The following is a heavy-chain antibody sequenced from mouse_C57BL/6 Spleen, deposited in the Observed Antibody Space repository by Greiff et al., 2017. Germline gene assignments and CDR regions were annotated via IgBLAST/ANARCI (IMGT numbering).Heavy chain of an antibody. CDR2: INPSNGGT. V-gene: IGHV1-53*01. CDR3: ARGAYYSNYERGRDFDY. Sequence: VQLQQPGTELVKPGASVKLSCKASGYTFTSYWMHWVKQRPGQGLEWIGNINPSNGGTNYNEKFKGKATLTVDKASSTAYMQLSSLTSEDSAVYYCARGAYYSNYERGRDFDYWGQGTTLTVSS. D-gene: IGHD2-5*01. J-gene: IGHJ2*01. CDR1: GYTFTSYW.